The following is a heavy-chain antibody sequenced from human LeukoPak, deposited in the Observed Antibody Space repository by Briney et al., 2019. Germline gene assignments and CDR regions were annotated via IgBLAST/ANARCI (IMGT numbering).Heavy chain of an antibody. CDR2: INPNSGGT. J-gene: IGHJ5*01. D-gene: IGHD3-16*01. V-gene: IGHV1-2*06. CDR3: ARGWGGEDWFDS. Sequence: ASVKVSCKASGYTFTGYYMHWVRQAPGQGLEWMGRINPNSGGTNYAQKFQGRVTMTRDTSISTAYMELSRLRSDDTAVYYCARGWGGEDWFDSWGQGTLVTVSS. CDR1: GYTFTGYY.